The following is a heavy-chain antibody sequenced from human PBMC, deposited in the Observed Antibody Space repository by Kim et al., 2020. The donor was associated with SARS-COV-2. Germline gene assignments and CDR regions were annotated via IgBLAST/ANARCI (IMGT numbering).Heavy chain of an antibody. J-gene: IGHJ5*02. CDR2: FDPEDGET. Sequence: ASVKVSCKVSGYTLTELSMHWVRQAPGKGLEWMGGFDPEDGETIYAQKFQGRVTMTEDTSTDTAYMELSSLRSEDTAVYYCATAGRPDYYDSSGYKNWFDPWGQGTVVTVSS. CDR3: ATAGRPDYYDSSGYKNWFDP. D-gene: IGHD3-22*01. V-gene: IGHV1-24*01. CDR1: GYTLTELS.